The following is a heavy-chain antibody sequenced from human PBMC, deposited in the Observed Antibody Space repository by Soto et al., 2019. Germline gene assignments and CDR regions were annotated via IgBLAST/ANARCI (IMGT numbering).Heavy chain of an antibody. CDR2: IIAIFGTA. Sequence: SVKVSCKASGGTFTSSAMSWVRQARGQRLEWMGGIIAIFGTANYAQKFQGRVTITADKSTSTAYMELSSLRSEDTAVYYCATLCGGCCSCYGFNRWKPLDYWGQGTLVTVSS. J-gene: IGHJ4*02. V-gene: IGHV1-69*06. D-gene: IGHD2-15*01. CDR1: GGTFTSSA. CDR3: ATLCGGCCSCYGFNRWKPLDY.